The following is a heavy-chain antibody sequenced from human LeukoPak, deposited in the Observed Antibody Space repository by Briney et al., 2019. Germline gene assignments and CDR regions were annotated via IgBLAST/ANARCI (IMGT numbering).Heavy chain of an antibody. Sequence: SETLSLTCAVCGGSFSGYYWSWIRQPPGKGLEWIGEINHSGSTNYNPSLKSRVTISVDTSKNQFSLKLSSVTAADTAVYYCARGIQLWSYYYYGMDVWGQGTTVTVSS. V-gene: IGHV4-34*01. D-gene: IGHD5-18*01. CDR2: INHSGST. J-gene: IGHJ6*02. CDR3: ARGIQLWSYYYYGMDV. CDR1: GGSFSGYY.